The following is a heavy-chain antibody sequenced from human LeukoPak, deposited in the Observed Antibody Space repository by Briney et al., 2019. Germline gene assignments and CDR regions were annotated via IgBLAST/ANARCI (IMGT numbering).Heavy chain of an antibody. J-gene: IGHJ4*02. V-gene: IGHV3-30*18. CDR3: AKDGPYTSSFDY. CDR2: VSDDGSDK. CDR1: GLSFSSYG. D-gene: IGHD6-13*01. Sequence: GRSLRLSCAGAGLSFSSYGMHWVRQAPGKGLEWVAVVSDDGSDKYYADSVKGRFTISRDNSKNTLYLQMNSLRGEDTAVYYCAKDGPYTSSFDYWGQGILVTVSS.